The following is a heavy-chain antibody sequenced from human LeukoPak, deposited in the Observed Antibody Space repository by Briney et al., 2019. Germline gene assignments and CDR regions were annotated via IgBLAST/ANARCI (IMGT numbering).Heavy chain of an antibody. D-gene: IGHD2-15*01. V-gene: IGHV4-34*01. J-gene: IGHJ6*03. CDR3: ARSVEGYCRGGSCYSYSYYMDV. Sequence: SETLSLTCAVYGGSFSGYYWSWIRQPPGKGLEWIGEINHSGSTNYNPSLKSRVTISVDSSKDQFSLKLSSVTAADTAVYYCARSVEGYCRGGSCYSYSYYMDVWGKGTTVTVSS. CDR2: INHSGST. CDR1: GGSFSGYY.